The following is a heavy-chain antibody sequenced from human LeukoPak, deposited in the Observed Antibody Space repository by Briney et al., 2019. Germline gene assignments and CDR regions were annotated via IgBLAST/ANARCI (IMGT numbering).Heavy chain of an antibody. D-gene: IGHD5-18*01. V-gene: IGHV1-69*04. J-gene: IGHJ5*02. Sequence: SVKVSCKVSGGTFSSLAINWVRQAPGQGLEWMGRILPIIDIEDYAEKFQARVTITADKSTSTAYMELSSLRSEDTAVYYCARGDTGFDPWGQGTLVTVSS. CDR2: ILPIIDIE. CDR1: GGTFSSLA. CDR3: ARGDTGFDP.